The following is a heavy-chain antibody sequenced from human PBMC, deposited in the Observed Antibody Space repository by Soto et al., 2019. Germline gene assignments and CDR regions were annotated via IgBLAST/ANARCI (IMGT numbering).Heavy chain of an antibody. CDR1: WYRFTAYW. CDR3: ARKDKSGYFNLFDP. Sequence: PVVSLKVSCRTSWYRFTAYWIAWVRQMPGKGLEWMGIIFPSDSDTRYSPSFQGQVTISADRSTSTVFLQWASLKASDTAVYFCARKDKSGYFNLFDPWGHGTLVT. V-gene: IGHV5-51*01. D-gene: IGHD3-22*01. CDR2: IFPSDSDT. J-gene: IGHJ5*02.